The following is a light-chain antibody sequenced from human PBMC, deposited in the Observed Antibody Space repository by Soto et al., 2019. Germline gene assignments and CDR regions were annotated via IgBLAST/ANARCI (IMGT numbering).Light chain of an antibody. CDR1: QSVSNNY. Sequence: EIVLTQSPGTLSLSPGERTTLSCRASQSVSNNYLAWYQQKPGQAPRLLIYGASNRATGIPDRFSGSGSGTDFTLTISRLEPEDFAVYYCQQYGSSRWTFGQGTKVDIK. J-gene: IGKJ1*01. CDR2: GAS. V-gene: IGKV3-20*01. CDR3: QQYGSSRWT.